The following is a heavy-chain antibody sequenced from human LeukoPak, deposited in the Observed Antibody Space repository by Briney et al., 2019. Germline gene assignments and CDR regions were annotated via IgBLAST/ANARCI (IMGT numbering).Heavy chain of an antibody. CDR3: GRVIAGAIDY. CDR2: INLDGSER. Sequence: GGSLRLLCAVSGFTFSVHSMLCVRQAPGKGLEWVANINLDGSERLHVDFVKGRFTISRDNADNSMYLQMNSRRAEDTAVYYCGRVIAGAIDYWGQGTLVTISS. V-gene: IGHV3-7*01. CDR1: GFTFSVHS. D-gene: IGHD6-13*01. J-gene: IGHJ4*02.